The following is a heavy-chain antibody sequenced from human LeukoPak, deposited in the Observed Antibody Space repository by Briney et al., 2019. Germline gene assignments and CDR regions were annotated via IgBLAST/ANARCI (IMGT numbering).Heavy chain of an antibody. CDR2: ISAYSGNT. D-gene: IGHD2-2*01. CDR3: ARDLLIVVVPAAIGAFDI. Sequence: ASVKVSCKASGYTFTCYGISWVRQAPGQGLEWMGWISAYSGNTNYAQKLQGRVTMTTDTSTSTAYMQLRSLRSDDTAVYYCARDLLIVVVPAAIGAFDIWGQGTMVTVSS. J-gene: IGHJ3*02. CDR1: GYTFTCYG. V-gene: IGHV1-18*01.